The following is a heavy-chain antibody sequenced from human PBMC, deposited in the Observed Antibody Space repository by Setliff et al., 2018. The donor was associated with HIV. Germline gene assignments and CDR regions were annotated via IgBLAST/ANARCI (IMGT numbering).Heavy chain of an antibody. Sequence: SETLSLTCTVSGDSISSDFYWGWIRQPPGKGLEWIGSIYHSGNTYYMPSLQSRVTISVDMSKNQFSLNLNSVTAADTAVYYCARWPPHRSSDYDQEYYFDYWGQGTLVTVSS. J-gene: IGHJ4*02. CDR1: GDSISSDFY. CDR3: ARWPPHRSSDYDQEYYFDY. V-gene: IGHV4-38-2*02. D-gene: IGHD3-22*01. CDR2: IYHSGNT.